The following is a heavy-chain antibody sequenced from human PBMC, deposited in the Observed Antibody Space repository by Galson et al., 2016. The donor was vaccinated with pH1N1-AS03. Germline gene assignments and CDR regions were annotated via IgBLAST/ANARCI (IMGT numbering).Heavy chain of an antibody. D-gene: IGHD3-22*01. J-gene: IGHJ3*02. CDR2: IRSKGYGGTT. V-gene: IGHV3-49*04. Sequence: SLRLSCAASGFNFNDFHMSWVRQAPGKGLEWVSFIRSKGYGGTTEYAASVKGRFTISIDDSKSIAYLQMNSLKTEDTAVYYCTRPILYYYSSVFPDNDAFDIWGQGTMVTVSS. CDR3: TRPILYYYSSVFPDNDAFDI. CDR1: GFNFNDFH.